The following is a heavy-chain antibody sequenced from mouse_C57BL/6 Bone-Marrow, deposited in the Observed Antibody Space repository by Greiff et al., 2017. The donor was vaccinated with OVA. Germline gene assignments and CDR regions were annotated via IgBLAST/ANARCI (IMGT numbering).Heavy chain of an antibody. CDR1: GFNFKNTY. CDR2: IDPANGNT. V-gene: IGHV14-3*01. Sequence: VQLQQSVAELVRPGASVKLSCTASGFNFKNTYMHWVKQRPEQGLEWIGRIDPANGNTKYAPKFQGKATITADTSSNTAYLQLSSLTSEDTAIYYCALMDYWGQGTSVTVSS. CDR3: ALMDY. J-gene: IGHJ4*01.